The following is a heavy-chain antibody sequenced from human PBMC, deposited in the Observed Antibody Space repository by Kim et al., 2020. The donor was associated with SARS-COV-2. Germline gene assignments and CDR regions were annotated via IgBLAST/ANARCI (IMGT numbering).Heavy chain of an antibody. CDR2: ISSSGSTI. J-gene: IGHJ3*02. Sequence: GGSLRLSCAASGFTFSDYYMSWIRQAPGKGLEWVSYISSSGSTIYYADSVKGRFTISRDNAKNSLYLQMNSLRAEDTAVYYCARDLSFVPSDSSGWYLGAFDIWGQGTMVTVSS. V-gene: IGHV3-11*01. CDR3: ARDLSFVPSDSSGWYLGAFDI. CDR1: GFTFSDYY. D-gene: IGHD6-19*01.